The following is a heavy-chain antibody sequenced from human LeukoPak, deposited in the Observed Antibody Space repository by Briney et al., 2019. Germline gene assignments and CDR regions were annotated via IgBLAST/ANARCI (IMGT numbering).Heavy chain of an antibody. CDR2: INPNSGGT. J-gene: IGHJ4*02. CDR1: GYTFTGYY. D-gene: IGHD2-15*01. Sequence: GASVKVSCKASGYTFTGYYIHWVRQAPGQGLEWMGWINPNSGGTNYAQKFQGRVTMTRDTSISTAYMELSRLRSDDTAVYYCVRDPHADIYGWFLDFWGQGTLVTVSS. CDR3: VRDPHADIYGWFLDF. V-gene: IGHV1-2*02.